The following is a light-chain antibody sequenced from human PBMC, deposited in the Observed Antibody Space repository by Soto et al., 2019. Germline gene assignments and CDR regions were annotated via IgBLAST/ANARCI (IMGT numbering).Light chain of an antibody. CDR2: SIS. CDR1: TGAVTSDNY. J-gene: IGLJ1*01. V-gene: IGLV7-43*01. CDR3: LLYYGGVYV. Sequence: QAVVTQEPSLTVSPGGTVTLTCASSTGAVTSDNYPNWFQLKPGQAPKSMIYSISNKHSWTPARFSGYLLGGKAALTLSGAQPEDEAEYYCLLYYGGVYVFGSGTQLTVL.